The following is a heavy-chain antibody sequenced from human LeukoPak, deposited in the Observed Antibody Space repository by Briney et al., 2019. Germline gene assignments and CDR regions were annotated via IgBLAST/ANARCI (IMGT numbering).Heavy chain of an antibody. V-gene: IGHV4-4*07. J-gene: IGHJ5*02. D-gene: IGHD1-26*01. CDR2: IYTSGST. CDR1: GGSISSYY. CDR3: AKSTSGSPINWFDP. Sequence: SETLSLTCTVSGGSISSYYWSWIRQPAVKGLEWIGRIYTSGSTNYNPSLKSRVTISVDTSKNQFSLKLSSVTAADTAVYYCAKSTSGSPINWFDPWGQGTLVTVSS.